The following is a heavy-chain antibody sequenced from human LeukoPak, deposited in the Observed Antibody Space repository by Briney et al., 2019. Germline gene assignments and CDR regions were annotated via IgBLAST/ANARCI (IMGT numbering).Heavy chain of an antibody. Sequence: SGTLSLTCTVSLGSPSGYHWSALRQPPGKGVEWVGNIYYSGSSNYNPALNSRVSITVDTYKTQYSLKLSFVTAAATAVYYCASSTVTAAPPCFDCWGQGTLVTVAT. CDR3: ASSTVTAAPPCFDC. CDR2: IYYSGSS. V-gene: IGHV4-59*01. J-gene: IGHJ4*02. D-gene: IGHD4-17*01. CDR1: LGSPSGYH.